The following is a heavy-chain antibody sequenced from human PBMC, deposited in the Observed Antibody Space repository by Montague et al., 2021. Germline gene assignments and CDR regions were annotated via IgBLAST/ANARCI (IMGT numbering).Heavy chain of an antibody. Sequence: PALVKPTQTLTLTCTFSGFSISTSPVGVGWIRQPPGKALEWLALIYWDDEKYYSPSLKSRLTITKDTSKNQVVLTMTNIDPVDTATYYCAHRVGSAAGQNWFDAWGQGTLVTVSS. D-gene: IGHD6-13*01. CDR1: GFSISTSPVG. V-gene: IGHV2-5*02. CDR2: IYWDDEK. J-gene: IGHJ5*02. CDR3: AHRVGSAAGQNWFDA.